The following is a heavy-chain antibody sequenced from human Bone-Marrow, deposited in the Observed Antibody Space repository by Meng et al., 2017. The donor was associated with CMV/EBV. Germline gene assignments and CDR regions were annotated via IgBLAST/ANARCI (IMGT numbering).Heavy chain of an antibody. D-gene: IGHD2-15*01. CDR3: ARDASFTRPGWFDP. J-gene: IGHJ5*02. V-gene: IGHV1-69*10. CDR2: IIPILGIA. Sequence: SVKVSCKASGYTFTGYYMHWVRQAPGQGLEWMGGIIPILGIANYAQKFQGRVTITADKSTSTAYMELSSLRSEDTAVYYCARDASFTRPGWFDPWGQGTLVTVSS. CDR1: GYTFTGYY.